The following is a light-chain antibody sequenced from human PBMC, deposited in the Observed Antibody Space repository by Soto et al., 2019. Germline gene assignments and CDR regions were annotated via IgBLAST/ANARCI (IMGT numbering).Light chain of an antibody. Sequence: QSALTQPASVSGSPGQSITISCTGTSSDVGGYNYVSWYQQHPGKAPKLMIYDVSNRPSGVSNRFSGSKSGNTASLTISGLQAEDEADYSCSSYTGSSPRHLVFGGGTKLTVL. CDR1: SSDVGGYNY. V-gene: IGLV2-14*01. CDR2: DVS. CDR3: SSYTGSSPRHLV. J-gene: IGLJ2*01.